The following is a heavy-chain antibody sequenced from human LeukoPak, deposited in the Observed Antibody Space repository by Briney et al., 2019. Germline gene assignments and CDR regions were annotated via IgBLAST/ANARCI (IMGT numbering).Heavy chain of an antibody. Sequence: GASVNVSCKASGYTFTSYYMHWVRQAPGQGLEWMGIINPSGGSTSYAQKFRGRVTMTRDTSTSTVYMELSSLRSEDTAVYYCARALGRPVHTFDIWGQGTMVTVSS. J-gene: IGHJ3*02. V-gene: IGHV1-46*01. CDR1: GYTFTSYY. CDR2: INPSGGST. D-gene: IGHD3-16*01. CDR3: ARALGRPVHTFDI.